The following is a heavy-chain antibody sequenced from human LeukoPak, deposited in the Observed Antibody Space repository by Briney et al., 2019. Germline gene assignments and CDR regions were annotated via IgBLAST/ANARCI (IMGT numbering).Heavy chain of an antibody. J-gene: IGHJ6*04. CDR1: GGTLSSYA. D-gene: IGHD6-13*01. CDR3: AREASGTRGYYYCGQDV. Sequence: ASVKVSCTASGGTLSSYAINWVRQAPGQGLEWMGLIIPMCGTTYYAQKFEGRVAISADESTGTAYLEVSSLRSDDTAVYYCAREASGTRGYYYCGQDVWGGGTTVIVSS. CDR2: IIPMCGTT. V-gene: IGHV1-69*13.